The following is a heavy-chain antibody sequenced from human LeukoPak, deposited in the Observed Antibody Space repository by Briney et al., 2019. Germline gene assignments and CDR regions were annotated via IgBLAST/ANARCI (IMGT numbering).Heavy chain of an antibody. Sequence: GGSLRLSCAASGFTFSSYGMHWVRQAPGKGLEWVAFIQYDGSNKYYADSVKGRFTISRDNSKNTLYLQMNSLRAEDTAVYYCAKARGQWLVDFDYWGQGTLVTVSS. CDR2: IQYDGSNK. V-gene: IGHV3-30*02. CDR1: GFTFSSYG. CDR3: AKARGQWLVDFDY. J-gene: IGHJ4*02. D-gene: IGHD6-19*01.